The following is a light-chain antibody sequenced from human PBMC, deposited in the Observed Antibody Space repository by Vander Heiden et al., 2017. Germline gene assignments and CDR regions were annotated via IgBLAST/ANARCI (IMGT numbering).Light chain of an antibody. Sequence: DIVLTQSPGTLSLSPGGGATLSSRPSHSVSSSYLAWYQQKPGQAPRLLIYGASSRATGIPDRFSGSGSGTDFTLTISRLEPEDFAVYYWQQYGSSPRTFGQGTKVEIK. CDR2: GAS. CDR3: QQYGSSPRT. V-gene: IGKV3-20*01. CDR1: HSVSSSY. J-gene: IGKJ1*01.